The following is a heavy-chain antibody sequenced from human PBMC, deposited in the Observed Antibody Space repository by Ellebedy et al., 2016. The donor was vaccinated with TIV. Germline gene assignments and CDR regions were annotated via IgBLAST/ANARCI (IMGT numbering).Heavy chain of an antibody. CDR3: AEGRSGWYYFDY. CDR1: DGSIRPYY. CDR2: AYHSGST. Sequence: SETLSLTCVVSDGSIRPYYWTWIRQPPGRGLEWIGYAYHSGSTDYNPSLESRVTISVDTSKNQISLRLTSVTAADTAVYYCAEGRSGWYYFDYWGHGTLVTVSS. V-gene: IGHV4-59*12. J-gene: IGHJ4*01. D-gene: IGHD6-19*01.